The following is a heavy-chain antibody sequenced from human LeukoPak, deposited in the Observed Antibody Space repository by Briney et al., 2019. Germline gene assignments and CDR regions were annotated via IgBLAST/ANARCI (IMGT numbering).Heavy chain of an antibody. Sequence: GGSLRLSCAASGFTFSSYWMSWVRQAPGKGLEWVANIKQDGSEKYYVDSVKGRFTISRDNAKNSLYLQMNSLRAEDTAVYYCARAPLTMVRGVPDYWGQGTLVTVSS. CDR3: ARAPLTMVRGVPDY. CDR1: GFTFSSYW. D-gene: IGHD3-10*01. V-gene: IGHV3-7*03. CDR2: IKQDGSEK. J-gene: IGHJ4*02.